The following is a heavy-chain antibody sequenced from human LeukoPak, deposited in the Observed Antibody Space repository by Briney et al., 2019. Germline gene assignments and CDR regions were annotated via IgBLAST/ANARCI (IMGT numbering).Heavy chain of an antibody. CDR1: GGTFSSYA. CDR2: IIPIFGTA. J-gene: IGHJ3*02. Sequence: SVKVSCKASGGTFSSYAISWVRQAPGQGLEWMGGIIPIFGTANYAQKFQGRVTITADKSTSTAYMELSSLRSEDTAVYYCARVYLGYYGGDCYLGAFDIWGQGTMVTVSS. CDR3: ARVYLGYYGGDCYLGAFDI. D-gene: IGHD2-21*02. V-gene: IGHV1-69*06.